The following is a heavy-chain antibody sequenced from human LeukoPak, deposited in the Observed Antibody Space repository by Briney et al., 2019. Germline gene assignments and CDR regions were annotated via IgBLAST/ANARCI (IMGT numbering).Heavy chain of an antibody. CDR2: INHSGST. Sequence: SETLSLTCAVYGESFSGYYWSWIRQPPGKGLEWIGEINHSGSTNYNPSLKSRVTISVDTSKNQFSLKLSSVTAADTAVYYCARGYQLLYPYWGQGTLVTVSS. V-gene: IGHV4-34*01. D-gene: IGHD2-2*02. J-gene: IGHJ4*02. CDR1: GESFSGYY. CDR3: ARGYQLLYPY.